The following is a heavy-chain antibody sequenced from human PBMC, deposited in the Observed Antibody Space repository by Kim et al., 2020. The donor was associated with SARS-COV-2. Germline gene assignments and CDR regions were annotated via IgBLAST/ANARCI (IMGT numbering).Heavy chain of an antibody. CDR1: GGSISSSSYY. CDR2: IYYSGST. Sequence: SETLSLTCTVSGGSISSSSYYWGWIRQPPGKGLEWIGSIYYSGSTYYNPSLKSRVTISVDTSKNQFSLKLSSVTAADTAVYYCARFSTVVTPVDYWGQGTLVTVSS. J-gene: IGHJ4*02. V-gene: IGHV4-39*01. CDR3: ARFSTVVTPVDY. D-gene: IGHD4-17*01.